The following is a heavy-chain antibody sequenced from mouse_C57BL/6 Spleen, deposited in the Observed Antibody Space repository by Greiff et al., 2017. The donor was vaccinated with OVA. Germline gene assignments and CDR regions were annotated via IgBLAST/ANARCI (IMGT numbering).Heavy chain of an antibody. Sequence: EVQGVESGGGLVKPGGSLKLSCAASGFTFSSYAMSWVRQTPEKRLEWVATISDGGSYTYYPDNVKGRFTISRDNAKNNLYLQMSHLKSEDTAMYYCARDRGLYYGNYGYFDVWGTGTTVTVSS. CDR2: ISDGGSYT. V-gene: IGHV5-4*01. CDR1: GFTFSSYA. D-gene: IGHD2-1*01. CDR3: ARDRGLYYGNYGYFDV. J-gene: IGHJ1*03.